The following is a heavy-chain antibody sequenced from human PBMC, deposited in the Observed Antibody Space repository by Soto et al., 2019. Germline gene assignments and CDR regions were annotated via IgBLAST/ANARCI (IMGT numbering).Heavy chain of an antibody. Sequence: PSETLSLTCAVHGGSFSGFYWTWIRQPPGKGLEWIGEINHSGSSNYNPPLKSRVTMSLDTSRNQFSLSLSSVTAADTAVYYCARMAGPWYFDLWGRGTLVTVSS. CDR2: INHSGSS. V-gene: IGHV4-34*01. J-gene: IGHJ2*01. CDR1: GGSFSGFY. CDR3: ARMAGPWYFDL.